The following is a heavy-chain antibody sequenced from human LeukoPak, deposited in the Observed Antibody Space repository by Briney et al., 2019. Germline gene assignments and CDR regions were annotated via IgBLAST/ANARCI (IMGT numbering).Heavy chain of an antibody. CDR2: ISGSTGKT. CDR3: ARGHRYDSSGYLPHDAFDI. V-gene: IGHV1-18*01. D-gene: IGHD3-22*01. Sequence: ASVKVSCKASGYSFVTYGINWVRQVPGQGLEWMGGISGSTGKTTYAQRFQGRVTVATDTSTDTAYMELSRLRSDDTAVYYCARGHRYDSSGYLPHDAFDIWGQGTMVTVSS. CDR1: GYSFVTYG. J-gene: IGHJ3*02.